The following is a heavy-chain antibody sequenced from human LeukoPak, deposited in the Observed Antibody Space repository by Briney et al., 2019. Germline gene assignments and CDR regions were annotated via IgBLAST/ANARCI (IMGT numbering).Heavy chain of an antibody. Sequence: SVKVSCKASGGTFSSYAISWVRQAPGQGLEWMGGIIPIFGTANYAQKFQGRVTITADKSTCTAYMELSSLRSEDTAVYYCARALWRPYYDSSGYYDGYWGQGTLVTVSS. V-gene: IGHV1-69*06. CDR2: IIPIFGTA. CDR3: ARALWRPYYDSSGYYDGY. D-gene: IGHD3-22*01. J-gene: IGHJ4*02. CDR1: GGTFSSYA.